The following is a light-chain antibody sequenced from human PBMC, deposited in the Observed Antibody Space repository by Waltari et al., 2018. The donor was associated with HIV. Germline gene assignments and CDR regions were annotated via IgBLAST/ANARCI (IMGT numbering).Light chain of an antibody. J-gene: IGLJ3*02. V-gene: IGLV7-46*01. CDR2: DTT. CDR3: LLSYAGPRPWV. Sequence: QAVVTQEPSLTVSPGGTVTLTCGSSTGPVTSGHHPYWFQQRPGQAPSPLIYDTTNKPSWTPARFSASLLGGKAALTLSGAQPEDEAEYYCLLSYAGPRPWVFGGGTKVTVL. CDR1: TGPVTSGHH.